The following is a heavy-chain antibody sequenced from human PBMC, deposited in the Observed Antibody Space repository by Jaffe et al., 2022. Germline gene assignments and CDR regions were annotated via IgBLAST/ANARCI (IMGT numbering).Heavy chain of an antibody. D-gene: IGHD7-27*01. CDR3: ARGWGNWGSLWYFDL. CDR1: GGSISSYY. CDR2: IYYSGST. Sequence: QVQLQESGPGLVKPSETLSLTCTVSGGSISSYYWSWIRQPPGKGLEWIGYIYYSGSTNYNPSLKSRVTISVDTSKNQFSLKLSSVTAADTAVYYCARGWGNWGSLWYFDLWGRGTLVTVSS. J-gene: IGHJ2*01. V-gene: IGHV4-59*01.